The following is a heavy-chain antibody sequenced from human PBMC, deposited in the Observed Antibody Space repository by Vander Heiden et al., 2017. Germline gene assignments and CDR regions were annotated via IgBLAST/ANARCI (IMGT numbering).Heavy chain of an antibody. CDR3: ASLSFTIVGGVTHNWFDP. J-gene: IGHJ5*02. V-gene: IGHV3-7*01. D-gene: IGHD3-3*01. Sequence: EVQLVESGGGLVQPGGSLRLSCAASGFTFSSYWMSWVRQAPGKGLEWVANIKQDGSEKYYVDSVKGRVTISRDNAKNSLYRQMNSLRAEETAVYYCASLSFTIVGGVTHNWFDPWGQGTMVTVSS. CDR2: IKQDGSEK. CDR1: GFTFSSYW.